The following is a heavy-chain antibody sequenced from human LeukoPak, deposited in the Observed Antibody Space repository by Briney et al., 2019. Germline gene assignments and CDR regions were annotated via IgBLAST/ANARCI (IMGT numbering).Heavy chain of an antibody. CDR2: INEDGSEK. Sequence: PGGSLRLSCAVSGFTISSYWMSWVRQAPGKGPEWVANINEDGSEKHYVDSVKGRFTISRDNARNSLYLQMNSLRGEDTAVYYCARISGYSSGGIWGQGTMVTVSS. CDR3: ARISGYSSGGI. CDR1: GFTISSYW. D-gene: IGHD6-19*01. V-gene: IGHV3-7*03. J-gene: IGHJ3*02.